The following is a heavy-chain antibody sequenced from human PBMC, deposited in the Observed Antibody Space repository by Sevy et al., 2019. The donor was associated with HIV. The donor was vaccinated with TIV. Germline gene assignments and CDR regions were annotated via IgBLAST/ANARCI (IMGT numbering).Heavy chain of an antibody. CDR1: GLTFSSDS. Sequence: GGSLRLSCVVSGLTFSSDSMNWVRQAPGKGLEWLAYISSSSRTIYYADSVEGRFTISRDNDEKSVFLQMNNLRDEDSATYYCARDVDTPFVRSFDSWGQGTLVTVSS. J-gene: IGHJ4*02. CDR2: ISSSSRTI. CDR3: ARDVDTPFVRSFDS. D-gene: IGHD5-18*01. V-gene: IGHV3-48*02.